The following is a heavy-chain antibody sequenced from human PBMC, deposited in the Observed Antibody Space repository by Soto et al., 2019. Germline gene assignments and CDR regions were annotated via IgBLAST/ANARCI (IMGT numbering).Heavy chain of an antibody. J-gene: IGHJ4*02. D-gene: IGHD3-3*01. CDR2: IYWDDDK. CDR3: AHRVLRTVFGLVTTTAIYFDF. V-gene: IGHV2-5*02. Sequence: QITLNESGPTQVKPRQTLTLTCTFSGFSLTTSGVGVGWIRQSPGKAPEWLALIYWDDDKRYSPSLKSRLTLTQDPSKNQVVLPMADLDPADTATYYCAHRVLRTVFGLVTTTAIYFDFWGQGTPVAVSS. CDR1: GFSLTTSGVG.